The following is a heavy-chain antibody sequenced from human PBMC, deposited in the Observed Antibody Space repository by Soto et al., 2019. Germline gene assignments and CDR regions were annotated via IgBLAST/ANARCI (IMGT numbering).Heavy chain of an antibody. Sequence: PGESLKISCKGSGYRFSSFWIGWVRQMPGKGLEWMGVIYPGDSDTKYSPSFQGQVTISADKSINAAYLQWSSLKASDTAMYYCARHHAFDIGGQGTMVTVSS. CDR2: IYPGDSDT. V-gene: IGHV5-51*01. J-gene: IGHJ3*02. CDR1: GYRFSSFW. CDR3: ARHHAFDI.